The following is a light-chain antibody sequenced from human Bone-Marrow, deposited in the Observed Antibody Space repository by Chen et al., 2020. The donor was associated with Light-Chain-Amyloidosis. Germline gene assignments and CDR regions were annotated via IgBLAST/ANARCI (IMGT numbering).Light chain of an antibody. V-gene: IGKV1-39*01. Sequence: DIQMTQSPSSLPASVGDRVTIACRASQSISNYLNWYQQKPGKAPKLLIYAASSLQSGVPSRFSGSGSGTDFTLTINSPQPEDFATYYCQQSYTTPRVTFGPGTKVDIK. CDR3: QQSYTTPRVT. CDR1: QSISNY. J-gene: IGKJ3*01. CDR2: AAS.